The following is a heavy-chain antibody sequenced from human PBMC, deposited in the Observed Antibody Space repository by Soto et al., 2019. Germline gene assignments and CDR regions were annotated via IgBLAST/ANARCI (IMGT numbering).Heavy chain of an antibody. D-gene: IGHD2-2*02. CDR2: ISGSGGSK. J-gene: IGHJ4*02. CDR1: VFPFIGDA. Sequence: GVSSRLGCAASVFPFIGDAMSGVRTAQGTGLEWVSAISGSGGSKYYADSVKGRFTISRDNSKNTLYLQMNSLRAEDTAVYYCAKDRGDIVVVTAAIFSSPSDYCGQGHLVTGSS. CDR3: AKDRGDIVVVTAAIFSSPSDY. V-gene: IGHV3-23*01.